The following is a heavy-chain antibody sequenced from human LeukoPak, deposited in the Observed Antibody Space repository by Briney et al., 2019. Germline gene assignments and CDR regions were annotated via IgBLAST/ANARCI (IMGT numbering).Heavy chain of an antibody. J-gene: IGHJ3*02. CDR3: AGSSGSGDAFTI. CDR1: GFTFSSYS. V-gene: IGHV3-21*01. D-gene: IGHD3-22*01. Sequence: PGGSLRLSCAASGFTFSSYSMNWVRQAPGKGLEWVSSISSSSSYIYYADSVKGRFTISRDNSKNMVFVQMNSLRAEDTAVYYCAGSSGSGDAFTIWGQGTMVTVSS. CDR2: ISSSSSYI.